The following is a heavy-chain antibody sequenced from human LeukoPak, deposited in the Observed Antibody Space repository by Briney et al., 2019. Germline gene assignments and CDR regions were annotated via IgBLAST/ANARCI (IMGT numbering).Heavy chain of an antibody. Sequence: GGSLRLSCAASGFTFSSYSMNWVREAPGEGLEWVSCISSSSGYIYYADSVKVRFTISRDNAKNSLYLQMNSLRAQDTAVYYCARMIVATLYYFDHWGQGTLVTVSS. V-gene: IGHV3-21*01. D-gene: IGHD5-12*01. J-gene: IGHJ4*02. CDR2: ISSSSGYI. CDR1: GFTFSSYS. CDR3: ARMIVATLYYFDH.